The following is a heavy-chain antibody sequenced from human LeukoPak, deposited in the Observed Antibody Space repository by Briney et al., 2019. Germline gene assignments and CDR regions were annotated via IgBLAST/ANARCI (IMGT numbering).Heavy chain of an antibody. V-gene: IGHV4-31*03. CDR2: ISYSGHS. Sequence: SETLSLTCSVSGVSITSDTYFWTWMRQHPGKGLEWIGYISYSGHSYFNPSLQSRLTIFRHRSRNQYSLRLRSVTAADTAVYYCARDRLIRAAARVYYYYYMDVWGKGTTVTVSS. J-gene: IGHJ6*03. CDR1: GVSITSDTYF. CDR3: ARDRLIRAAARVYYYYYMDV. D-gene: IGHD6-13*01.